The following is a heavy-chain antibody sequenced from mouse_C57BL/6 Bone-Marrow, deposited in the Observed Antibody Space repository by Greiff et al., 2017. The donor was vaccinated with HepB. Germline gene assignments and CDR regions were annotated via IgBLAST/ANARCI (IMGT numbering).Heavy chain of an antibody. CDR1: GYTFTSYW. CDR3: AREGVGLQDYFDY. J-gene: IGHJ2*01. Sequence: VQLQQPGAELVRPGSSVKLSCKASGYTFTSYWMDLVKQRPGQGLEWIGNIYPSDSETHYNQKFKDKATLTVDKSSSTAYMQLSSLTSEDSAVYYCAREGVGLQDYFDYWGQGTTLTVSS. CDR2: IYPSDSET. V-gene: IGHV1-61*01. D-gene: IGHD3-1*01.